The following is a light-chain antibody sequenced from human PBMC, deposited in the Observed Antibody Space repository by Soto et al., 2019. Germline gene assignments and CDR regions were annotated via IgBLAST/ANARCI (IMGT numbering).Light chain of an antibody. CDR3: QQYNSFSGT. V-gene: IGKV1-5*01. J-gene: IGKJ1*01. CDR2: DAS. Sequence: DIQMTLSPSTLKASVGDRVTITCRASQSISSWLAWYQQKPGKAPKLLIYDASSLESGVPSRFSGSGSGTEVTLTISSLQPDDFAPYYCQQYNSFSGTFGQGTKVEIK. CDR1: QSISSW.